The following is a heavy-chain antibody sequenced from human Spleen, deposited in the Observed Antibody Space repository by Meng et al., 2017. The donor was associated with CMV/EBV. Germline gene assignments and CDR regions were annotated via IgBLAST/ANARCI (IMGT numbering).Heavy chain of an antibody. V-gene: IGHV3-23*01. CDR1: EFTFSSYA. J-gene: IGHJ4*01. Sequence: EFTFSSYAMSWVRQAPGRGLAWVSAITASGGSTYYADSVKGRFTVSRDNSKNTLYLQMNSLRAEDTAVYYCAKAFSASWYREYYDDWGQGTLVTVSS. CDR2: ITASGGST. CDR3: AKAFSASWYREYYDD. D-gene: IGHD6-13*01.